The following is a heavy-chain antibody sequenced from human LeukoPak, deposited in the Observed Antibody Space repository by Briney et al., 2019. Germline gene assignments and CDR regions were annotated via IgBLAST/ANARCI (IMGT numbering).Heavy chain of an antibody. J-gene: IGHJ4*02. CDR3: ARLRDGYNYGDY. Sequence: SETLSLTCTVSGGSISSYYWSWIRQPPGKGLEWIGYIYYSGSTNYNPSLKSRVTISVDMSKNQFSLKLSSVTAADTAVYYCARLRDGYNYGDYWGQGTLVTVSS. CDR2: IYYSGST. D-gene: IGHD5-24*01. CDR1: GGSISSYY. V-gene: IGHV4-59*08.